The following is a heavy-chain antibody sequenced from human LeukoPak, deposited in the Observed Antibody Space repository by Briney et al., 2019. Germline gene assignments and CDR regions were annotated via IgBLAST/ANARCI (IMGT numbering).Heavy chain of an antibody. Sequence: GGSLRLSCAASGFTFSSYSMNWVRQAPGKGLEWVSSISSSSNYICYADSVKGRFTISRDNAKNSLYFQMNSLRAEDTAVYYCARDTSSTQYMDVWGKGTTVTVSS. CDR1: GFTFSSYS. V-gene: IGHV3-21*01. CDR3: ARDTSSTQYMDV. CDR2: ISSSSNYI. J-gene: IGHJ6*03. D-gene: IGHD2-2*01.